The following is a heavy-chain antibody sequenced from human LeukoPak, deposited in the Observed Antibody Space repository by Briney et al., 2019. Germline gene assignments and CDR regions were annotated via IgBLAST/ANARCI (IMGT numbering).Heavy chain of an antibody. J-gene: IGHJ3*02. Sequence: PGGSLRLSCAASGFTFSSYWMHWVRQAPGKGLVWVSRINSDGSSTSYADSVKGRFTISRGNAKNTLYLQMNSLRAEDTAVYYCARVTYYHYAFDIWGQGTMVTVSS. CDR2: INSDGSST. CDR3: ARVTYYHYAFDI. D-gene: IGHD2/OR15-2a*01. CDR1: GFTFSSYW. V-gene: IGHV3-74*01.